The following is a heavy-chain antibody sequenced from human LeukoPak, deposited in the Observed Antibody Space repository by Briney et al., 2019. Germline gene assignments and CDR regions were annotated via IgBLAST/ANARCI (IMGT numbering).Heavy chain of an antibody. CDR3: ATTTYPAFYYDSSDTQNRPDGFDI. CDR1: GYTLTKLS. J-gene: IGHJ3*02. D-gene: IGHD3-22*01. CDR2: FDPEDGKT. Sequence: ASVKVSCKVSGYTLTKLSMHWVRQAPGKGLEWMGGFDPEDGKTIYAQRFQGRVTMTEDTSTDTAYMELSSLRSEDTAVYYCATTTYPAFYYDSSDTQNRPDGFDIWGQGTMVTVSS. V-gene: IGHV1-24*01.